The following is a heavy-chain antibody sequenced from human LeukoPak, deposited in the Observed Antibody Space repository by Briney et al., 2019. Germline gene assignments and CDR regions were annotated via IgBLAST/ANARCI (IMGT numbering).Heavy chain of an antibody. CDR3: AKINNNDDY. Sequence: GGSLRLSCAASGFTFTTFGIHWVRQAPGKGLEWAAAISPHGDIEYYTDSVKGRFTISRDNSKNMIYLQMNSLRGEDSAVYYCAKINNNDDYWGQGNLVTVSS. CDR1: GFTFTTFG. J-gene: IGHJ4*02. V-gene: IGHV3-30*18. CDR2: ISPHGDIE. D-gene: IGHD1/OR15-1a*01.